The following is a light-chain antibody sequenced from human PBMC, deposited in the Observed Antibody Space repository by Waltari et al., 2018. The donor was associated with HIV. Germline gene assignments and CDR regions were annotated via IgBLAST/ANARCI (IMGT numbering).Light chain of an antibody. CDR3: QQYGSSPYT. J-gene: IGKJ2*01. V-gene: IGKV3-20*01. Sequence: EIVLKQSPGTLSLSPGERATLSCRASQSVSSSYLAWYQQKPGQAPRLLIYGASSRATGIPERFSGSGSGTDFTLTISRLEPEDFAVYYCQQYGSSPYTFGQGTKLEIK. CDR1: QSVSSSY. CDR2: GAS.